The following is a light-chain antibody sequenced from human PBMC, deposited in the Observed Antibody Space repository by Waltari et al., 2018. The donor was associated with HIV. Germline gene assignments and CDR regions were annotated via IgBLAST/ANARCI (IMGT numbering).Light chain of an antibody. CDR1: ALPQQY. J-gene: IGLJ1*01. CDR2: EDS. CDR3: QSADSSGTYV. V-gene: IGLV3-25*03. Sequence: SYELTQPPSVSVSPGQTARITCSADALPQQYASWYQQKPGQAPVLVIYEDSERPSGIPERFSGSSSGTTVTLTISGVQAEDEADYYCQSADSSGTYVFGSGTKVTVL.